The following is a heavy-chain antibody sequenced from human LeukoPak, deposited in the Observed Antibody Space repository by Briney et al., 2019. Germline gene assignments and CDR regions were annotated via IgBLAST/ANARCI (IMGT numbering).Heavy chain of an antibody. D-gene: IGHD5-18*01. CDR3: ARDRGYSIPFDY. J-gene: IGHJ4*02. CDR2: IYTSGST. CDR1: GGSISSDSYY. Sequence: SETLSLTCNVSGGSISSDSYYWSWIRQPAGKGLEWNGRIYTSGSTNYNPSLKSRVTISVDTSKNQFSLKLSSVTAADTAVYYCARDRGYSIPFDYWGQGTLVTVSS. V-gene: IGHV4-61*02.